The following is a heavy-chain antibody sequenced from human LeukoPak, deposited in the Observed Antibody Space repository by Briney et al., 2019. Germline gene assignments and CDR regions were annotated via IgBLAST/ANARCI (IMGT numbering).Heavy chain of an antibody. CDR1: GYTFTRYA. J-gene: IGHJ4*02. CDR2: INTGNGNT. V-gene: IGHV1-3*04. D-gene: IGHD3-3*01. Sequence: GASVKVSCTASGYTFTRYAMHWVRQAPGQRLEWMGWINTGNGNTKYSQKFQVRVTFTRDTSASTAYMELSSLRSEDTAVYYCARSGGVYDFWSGYFHEGYYFDYWGQGTLVTVSS. CDR3: ARSGGVYDFWSGYFHEGYYFDY.